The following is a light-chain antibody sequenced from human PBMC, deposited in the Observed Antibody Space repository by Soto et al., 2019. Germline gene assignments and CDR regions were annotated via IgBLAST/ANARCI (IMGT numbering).Light chain of an antibody. CDR1: QNINNY. V-gene: IGKV1-39*01. J-gene: IGKJ4*01. CDR3: QQSYSTLLT. CDR2: DAS. Sequence: DIQMTQSPSSLSASVGDRVTIAGQASQNINNYLNWYQQKPGRAPKLLIYDASNLEAGVPSRFRGSGSGTDFTLTISSLQPEDFATYYCQQSYSTLLTFGGGTKVDIK.